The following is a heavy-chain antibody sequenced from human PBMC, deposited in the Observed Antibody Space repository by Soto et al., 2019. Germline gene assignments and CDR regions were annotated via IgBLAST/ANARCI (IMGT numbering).Heavy chain of an antibody. Sequence: EVQLVESGGGLVQPGGSLRLSCAASGFTFSRFWRSWVRQAPGKGLEWVANIKEDGSQKYYVDSVKGRFTISRDNAKNSLYLQLNSLRAEDTAVYYCARGWGYADYWGQGTLVTVSS. CDR2: IKEDGSQK. V-gene: IGHV3-7*01. J-gene: IGHJ4*02. D-gene: IGHD3-16*01. CDR1: GFTFSRFW. CDR3: ARGWGYADY.